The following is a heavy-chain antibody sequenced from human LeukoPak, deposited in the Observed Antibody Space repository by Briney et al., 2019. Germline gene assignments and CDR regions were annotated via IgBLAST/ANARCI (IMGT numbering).Heavy chain of an antibody. CDR3: TREIAVAGTLGY. Sequence: GGSLRLSCTASGFTFGDYTMNWVRQAPGKGLEWVCFIRSKAYGGTTEYAASVKGRFTISRDDSKSIAYLQMNSLKTEDTAVYYCTREIAVAGTLGYWGQGTLVTVSS. CDR2: IRSKAYGGTT. D-gene: IGHD6-19*01. V-gene: IGHV3-49*04. CDR1: GFTFGDYT. J-gene: IGHJ4*02.